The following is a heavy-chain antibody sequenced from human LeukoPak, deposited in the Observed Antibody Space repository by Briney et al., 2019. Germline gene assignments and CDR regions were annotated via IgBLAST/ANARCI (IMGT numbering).Heavy chain of an antibody. CDR3: AKASGIVGATMALDY. CDR2: ISWDGGST. J-gene: IGHJ4*02. Sequence: PGGSLRLSCAASGFTFDDYAMHWVRQAPGKGLEWVSLISWDGGSTYYADSVKGRFTISGDNSKNSLYLQMNSLRAEDTALYYCAKASGIVGATMALDYWGQGTLVTVSS. V-gene: IGHV3-43D*04. D-gene: IGHD1-26*01. CDR1: GFTFDDYA.